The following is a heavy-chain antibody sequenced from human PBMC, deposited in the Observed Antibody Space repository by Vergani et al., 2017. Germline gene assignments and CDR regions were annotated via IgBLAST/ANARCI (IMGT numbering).Heavy chain of an antibody. CDR3: ARAGFRAYYYGSGSYFAFDI. CDR1: GSSISSGDYY. V-gene: IGHV4-30-4*08. D-gene: IGHD3-10*01. J-gene: IGHJ3*02. Sequence: QVQLQESGPGLVKPSQTLSLTCTVSGSSISSGDYYWSWIRQPPGKGLEWIGYIYYSGSTYYNPSLKSRVTISVDTSKNQFSLKLSSVTAADTAVYYCARAGFRAYYYGSGSYFAFDIWGQGTMVTVSS. CDR2: IYYSGST.